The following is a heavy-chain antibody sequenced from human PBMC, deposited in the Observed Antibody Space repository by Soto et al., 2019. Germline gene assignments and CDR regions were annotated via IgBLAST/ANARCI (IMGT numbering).Heavy chain of an antibody. J-gene: IGHJ3*02. D-gene: IGHD3-22*01. CDR3: ARDTPDSSGSNDAFDI. CDR1: GGSISSGGYS. V-gene: IGHV4-30-2*01. Sequence: QLQLQESGSGLVKPSQTLSLTCAVSGGSISSGGYSWSWIRQPPGKGLEWIGYIYHSGSTYYNPSLKSRVTISVDRSKNQFSLKLSSVTAADTAVYYCARDTPDSSGSNDAFDIWGQGTMVTVSS. CDR2: IYHSGST.